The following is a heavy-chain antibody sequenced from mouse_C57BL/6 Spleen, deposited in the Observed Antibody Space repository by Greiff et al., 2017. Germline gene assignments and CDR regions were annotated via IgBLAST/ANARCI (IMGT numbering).Heavy chain of an antibody. CDR3: AKIALGSSGDY. J-gene: IGHJ2*01. CDR2: IWRGGST. Sequence: VQRVESGPGLVQPSQSLSITCTVSGFSLTSYGVHWVRQSPGKGLEWLGVIWRGGSTDYNAAFMSRLSITKDNSKSKVFFKMNSLQADDTAIYYCAKIALGSSGDYWGQGTTLTVSS. CDR1: GFSLTSYG. D-gene: IGHD1-1*01. V-gene: IGHV2-5*01.